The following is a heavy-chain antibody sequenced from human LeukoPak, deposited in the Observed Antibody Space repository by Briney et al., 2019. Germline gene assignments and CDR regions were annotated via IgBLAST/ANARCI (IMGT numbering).Heavy chain of an antibody. CDR3: AAVDVDTAFP. J-gene: IGHJ5*02. CDR2: ISGSGGST. Sequence: GESLRLSCAASGFTFSTYGMSWVRQAPGKGLEWVSAISGSGGSTYYADSVKGRFTISRDNSKNTLYLQMNSLRAEDTAVYYCAAVDVDTAFPWGQGTLVTVSS. D-gene: IGHD5-18*01. CDR1: GFTFSTYG. V-gene: IGHV3-23*01.